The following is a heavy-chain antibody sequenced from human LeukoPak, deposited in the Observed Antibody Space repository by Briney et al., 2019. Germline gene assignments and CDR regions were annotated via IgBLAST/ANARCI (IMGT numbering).Heavy chain of an antibody. D-gene: IGHD5-12*01. CDR3: AREGSGYPY. Sequence: ASVKVSCKASGYIFTDYYMHWVRQAPGQGLEWMGWINPNSGGTNYAQKFQGRVTMTSDTSISTAYMEVSRLTSDDTAVFYCAREGSGYPYWGQGTLVTVSS. J-gene: IGHJ4*02. CDR1: GYIFTDYY. V-gene: IGHV1-2*02. CDR2: INPNSGGT.